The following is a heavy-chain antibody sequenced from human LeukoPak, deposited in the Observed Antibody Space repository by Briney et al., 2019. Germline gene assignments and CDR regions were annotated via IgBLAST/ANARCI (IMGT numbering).Heavy chain of an antibody. D-gene: IGHD3-10*01. CDR2: INHSGST. J-gene: IGHJ4*02. Sequence: SETLSLTCAVYGGSFSGYYWSWIRQPPGKGLEWIGEINHSGSTNYNPSLKSRVTISVDASKNQFSLKLSSVTAADTAVYYCARTPNRGGFDYWGQGTLVTVSS. V-gene: IGHV4-34*01. CDR1: GGSFSGYY. CDR3: ARTPNRGGFDY.